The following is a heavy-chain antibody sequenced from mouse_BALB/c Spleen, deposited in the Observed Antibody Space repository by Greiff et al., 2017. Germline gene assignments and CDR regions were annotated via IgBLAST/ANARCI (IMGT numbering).Heavy chain of an antibody. CDR2: IYPGDGDT. V-gene: IGHV1-82*01. CDR3: ARDLRHDY. D-gene: IGHD2-12*01. CDR1: GYAFSSPW. Sequence: VLLQQSGPELVKPGASVKISCKASGYAFSSPWMNWVKQRPGQGLEWIGRIYPGDGDTNYNGKFKGKATLTADKSSSTAYIQLSSLTSVDSAVYFCARDLRHDYWGQGTTLTVSS. J-gene: IGHJ2*01.